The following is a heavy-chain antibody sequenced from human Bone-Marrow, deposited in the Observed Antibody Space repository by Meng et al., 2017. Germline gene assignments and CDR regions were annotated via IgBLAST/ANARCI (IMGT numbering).Heavy chain of an antibody. J-gene: IGHJ4*02. D-gene: IGHD6-25*01. CDR1: GNNCPDYY. V-gene: IGHV1-2*06. CDR3: ARDEDISAAGKLFGDY. Sequence: VQPGAEGKNPGASVKFSGKPSGNNCPDYYIHWVRRAPGQGLEWMGRINPKSGDTHYAQKFQARVTMTGDTSISTAYMELSGLRSDDTAMYYCARDEDISAAGKLFGDYWGQGTLVTVSS. CDR2: INPKSGDT.